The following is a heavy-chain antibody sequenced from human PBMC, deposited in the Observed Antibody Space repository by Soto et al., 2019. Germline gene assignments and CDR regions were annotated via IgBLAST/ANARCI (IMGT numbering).Heavy chain of an antibody. J-gene: IGHJ4*02. CDR3: TRGSPYCSGGSCYSRYFDY. CDR2: IIPIFGTA. V-gene: IGHV1-69*06. CDR1: GGTFSSYA. D-gene: IGHD2-15*01. Sequence: ASVKVSCKASGGTFSSYAISWVRQAPGQGLEWMGGIIPIFGTANYAQKFQGRVTITADKSTSTAYMELSSLRSEDTAVYYCTRGSPYCSGGSCYSRYFDYWGQGTLVTVSS.